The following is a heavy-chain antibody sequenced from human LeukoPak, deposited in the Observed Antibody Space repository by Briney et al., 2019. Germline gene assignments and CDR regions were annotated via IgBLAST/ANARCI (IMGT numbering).Heavy chain of an antibody. J-gene: IGHJ4*02. CDR2: IYYSGST. D-gene: IGHD4-17*01. CDR3: ARAAGDYVFFDY. CDR1: GGSLSSGGYY. V-gene: IGHV4-31*03. Sequence: SQTLSLTCTVSGGSLSSGGYYWSWGRQHPGKGLEWIGYIYYSGSTYYNPSLKSRVTISVDTSKNQFSLKLSSVTAADTAVYYCARAAGDYVFFDYWGQGTLVTVSS.